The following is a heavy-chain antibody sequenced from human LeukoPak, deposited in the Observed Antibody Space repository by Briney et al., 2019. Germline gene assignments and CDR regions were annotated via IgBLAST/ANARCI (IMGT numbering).Heavy chain of an antibody. Sequence: SETLSLTCTVSGGSFSSGSYYWSWIRQPPGXXXXXIGYXYXXXXXNXXXXXXXXVTISVDTSKNQFSLKLSSVTAADTAVYYCARINRASTSYDYWGQGTLVTVSS. CDR2: XYXXXXX. D-gene: IGHD2-2*01. CDR1: GGSFSSGSYY. CDR3: ARINRASTSYDY. V-gene: IGHV4-61*01. J-gene: IGHJ4*02.